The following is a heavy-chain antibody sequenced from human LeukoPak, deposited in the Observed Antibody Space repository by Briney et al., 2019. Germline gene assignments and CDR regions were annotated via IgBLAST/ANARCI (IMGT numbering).Heavy chain of an antibody. D-gene: IGHD2-8*01. V-gene: IGHV4-39*02. Sequence: SETLSLTCTVSGGSISSSSYYWGWIRQPPGKGLEWIGSIYYSGSTYYNPSLKSRVTISVDTSKNQFSLKLSSVTAADTAVYYCARDPPFDVLIGYGMDVWGQGTTVTVSS. CDR3: ARDPPFDVLIGYGMDV. CDR1: GGSISSSSYY. CDR2: IYYSGST. J-gene: IGHJ6*02.